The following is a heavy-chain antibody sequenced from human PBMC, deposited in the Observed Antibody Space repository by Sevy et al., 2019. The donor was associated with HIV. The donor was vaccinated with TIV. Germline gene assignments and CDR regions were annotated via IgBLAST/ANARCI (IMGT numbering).Heavy chain of an antibody. D-gene: IGHD6-19*01. Sequence: GGSLRLSCAASGFTFSSYAMSWVRQAPGKGLEWVSAISGSGGSTYYADSVKGRFTISRDNSKNTLYLQMNCLRAEDTAVYYCAKGVKTQKSSGPDYWGQGTLVTVSS. V-gene: IGHV3-23*01. J-gene: IGHJ4*02. CDR2: ISGSGGST. CDR1: GFTFSSYA. CDR3: AKGVKTQKSSGPDY.